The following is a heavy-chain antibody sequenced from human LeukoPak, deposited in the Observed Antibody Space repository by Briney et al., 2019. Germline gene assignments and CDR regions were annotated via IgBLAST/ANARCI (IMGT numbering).Heavy chain of an antibody. CDR3: ARDSGTTGEVKFDP. Sequence: PSETLSLTCTVSGGSISSYYWSWVRQPAGTALEWIGRIYTSGTITYNPSLKSRVTISVDTSKNQFSLKLSSVTAADTAVYYCARDSGTTGEVKFDPWGQGTLVTVSS. D-gene: IGHD3-10*01. V-gene: IGHV4-4*07. J-gene: IGHJ5*02. CDR2: IYTSGTI. CDR1: GGSISSYY.